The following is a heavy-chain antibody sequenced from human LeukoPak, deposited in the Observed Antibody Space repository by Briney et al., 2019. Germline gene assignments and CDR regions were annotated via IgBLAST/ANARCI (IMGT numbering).Heavy chain of an antibody. CDR1: GFTFSSYA. CDR2: ISDSGGST. CDR3: AKPGSGWYVDY. J-gene: IGHJ4*02. Sequence: SGGSLRLSCAASGFTFSSYAMSWVRQAPGKGLELVSAISDSGGSTYYADSVKGRFTISRDNSKNTLYLQMNSLRAEDTAIYYCAKPGSGWYVDYWGQGTLVTVSS. V-gene: IGHV3-23*01. D-gene: IGHD6-19*01.